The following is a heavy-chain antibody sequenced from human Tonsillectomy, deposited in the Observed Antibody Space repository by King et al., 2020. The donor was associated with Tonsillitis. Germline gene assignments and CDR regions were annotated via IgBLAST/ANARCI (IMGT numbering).Heavy chain of an antibody. Sequence: ESGGGVVQPGRSLRLSCAASRFDFSSYGLHWVRQASGKALEWVAAISHIGSNEYNAESGNGRFTISRDNSKNTVALQMNSLRPDDTAVYYCAKDGGPIVVVVPARPTFDAFDIWGQGTMVTVSS. J-gene: IGHJ3*02. CDR1: RFDFSSYG. V-gene: IGHV3-30*18. CDR3: AKDGGPIVVVVPARPTFDAFDI. CDR2: ISHIGSNE. D-gene: IGHD2-15*01.